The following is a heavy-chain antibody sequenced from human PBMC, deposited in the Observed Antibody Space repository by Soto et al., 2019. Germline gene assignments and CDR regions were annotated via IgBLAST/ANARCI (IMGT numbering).Heavy chain of an antibody. CDR2: ISGTGRVT. CDR1: GFTFSSYA. J-gene: IGHJ1*01. Sequence: EVQPLESGGGLVQPGGSLKISCAVSGFTFSSYAMSWVRQAPGKGLEWVSGISGTGRVTNYAESVKGRFTISRDNPKNTLYLEMKSLRVEDTAVYYCAKDVHYDIVTGIEYFDHWGQGTLVTVSS. CDR3: AKDVHYDIVTGIEYFDH. V-gene: IGHV3-23*01. D-gene: IGHD3-9*01.